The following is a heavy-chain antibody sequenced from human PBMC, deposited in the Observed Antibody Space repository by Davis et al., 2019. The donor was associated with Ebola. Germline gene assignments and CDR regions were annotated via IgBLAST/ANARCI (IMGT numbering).Heavy chain of an antibody. V-gene: IGHV6-1*01. Sequence: HSQTLSLTCAISGDSVSSSSGAWNWIRQSPSRGLEWLGRAYHRSKWYNDYAVSVKGRITINPDTSKNQFSLQLNSVTPEDTAVYYCARGSGYSYDYYFDYWGQGTQVTVSS. CDR1: GDSVSSSSGA. J-gene: IGHJ4*02. CDR3: ARGSGYSYDYYFDY. CDR2: AYHRSKWYN. D-gene: IGHD5-18*01.